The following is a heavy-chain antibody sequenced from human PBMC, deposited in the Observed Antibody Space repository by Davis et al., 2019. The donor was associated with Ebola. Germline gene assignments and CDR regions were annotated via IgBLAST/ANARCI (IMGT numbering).Heavy chain of an antibody. J-gene: IGHJ6*03. CDR1: GFTFSSYW. CDR2: IKQDGSEK. Sequence: GESLKISCAASGFTFSSYWMSWVRQAPGKGLEWVANIKQDGSEKYYVDSVKGRFTISRDNAKNSLYLQMNSLRAEDTAVYYCARHSYGKGLYYYYYYMDVWGKGTTVTVSS. CDR3: ARHSYGKGLYYYYYYMDV. D-gene: IGHD5-18*01. V-gene: IGHV3-7*01.